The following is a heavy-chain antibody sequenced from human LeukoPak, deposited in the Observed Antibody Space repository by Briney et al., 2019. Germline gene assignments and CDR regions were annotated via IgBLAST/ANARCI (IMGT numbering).Heavy chain of an antibody. Sequence: SETLSLTCDVSGYSINFGHLWGWIRQPPGKGLEWIASINHSGRTYYTPSLKGRVTISVDTLKNQFSLKVTSVTAEDTAMYFCARESSAVAHTMMRDWLDPWGQGTLVTVSS. CDR3: ARESSAVAHTMMRDWLDP. J-gene: IGHJ5*02. V-gene: IGHV4-38-2*02. CDR2: INHSGRT. CDR1: GYSINFGHL. D-gene: IGHD3-22*01.